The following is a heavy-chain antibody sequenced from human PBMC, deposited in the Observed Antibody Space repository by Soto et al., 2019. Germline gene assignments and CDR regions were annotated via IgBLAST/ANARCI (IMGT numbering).Heavy chain of an antibody. D-gene: IGHD6-13*01. CDR2: MNTNSDDT. CDR1: GYTFTSYD. CDR3: AREWSAAGHFYGMDV. Sequence: ASVKVSCKASGYTFTSYDINWVRQAPGQGLEWVGWMNTNSDDTRSAQKFRGRLTLTRDKSMRAVYMKLSNLRPDDTAVYYCAREWSAAGHFYGMDVWGQGTTVTVSS. V-gene: IGHV1-8*01. J-gene: IGHJ6*02.